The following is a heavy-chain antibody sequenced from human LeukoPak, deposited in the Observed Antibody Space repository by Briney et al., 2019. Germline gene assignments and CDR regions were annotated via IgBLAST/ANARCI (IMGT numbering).Heavy chain of an antibody. CDR2: IYHSGST. V-gene: IGHV4-38-2*01. Sequence: KTSETLSLTCAVSGYSISSGYYWGWIRQPPGKGLEWIGSIYHSGSTYYNPSLKSRVTISVDTSKNQFSLKLSSVTAADTAVYYCARPIQTYYDFWSGRGAHDWFDPWGQGTLVTVSS. CDR1: GYSISSGYY. CDR3: ARPIQTYYDFWSGRGAHDWFDP. J-gene: IGHJ5*02. D-gene: IGHD3-3*01.